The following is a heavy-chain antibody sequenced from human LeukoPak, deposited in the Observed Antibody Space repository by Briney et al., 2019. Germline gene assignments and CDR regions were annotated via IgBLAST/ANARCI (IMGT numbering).Heavy chain of an antibody. CDR2: ISSSGSTI. Sequence: GGSLVLSCAASGFTFSTFAMNWVRQAPGKGLEWVSYISSSGSTIYYADSVKGRFTISRDNAKNSLYLQMNSLRAEDTAVYYCAIPKSGSYLVYWGQGTLVTVSS. CDR3: AIPKSGSYLVY. V-gene: IGHV3-48*04. CDR1: GFTFSTFA. J-gene: IGHJ4*02. D-gene: IGHD3-10*01.